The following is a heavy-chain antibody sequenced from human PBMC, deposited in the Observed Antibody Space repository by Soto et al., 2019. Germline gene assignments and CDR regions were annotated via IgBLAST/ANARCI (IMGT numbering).Heavy chain of an antibody. CDR1: GFTFSSYA. Sequence: PGGSLRLSCAASGFTFSSYAMSWVRQAPGKGLEWVSAISGSGGSTYYADSVKGRFTISRDNSKNTLYLQMNSLRAEDTAVYYCAKDPTPGGRGYSYGHPDSGYWGQGTLVTVSS. CDR2: ISGSGGST. D-gene: IGHD5-18*01. J-gene: IGHJ4*02. V-gene: IGHV3-23*01. CDR3: AKDPTPGGRGYSYGHPDSGY.